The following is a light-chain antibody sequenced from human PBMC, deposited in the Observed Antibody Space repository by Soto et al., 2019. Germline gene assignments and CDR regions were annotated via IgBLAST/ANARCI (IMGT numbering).Light chain of an antibody. J-gene: IGLJ2*01. Sequence: QSALTQPRSVSGSPGQSVTISCTGTSSDVGGYNYVSWYQQHPGKAPKLMIYDVSKRPSGVPDRFSGSKSGNTASLTISGLQAEDEADYYCCSYAGSRVFGGGTKLPVL. V-gene: IGLV2-11*01. CDR3: CSYAGSRV. CDR2: DVS. CDR1: SSDVGGYNY.